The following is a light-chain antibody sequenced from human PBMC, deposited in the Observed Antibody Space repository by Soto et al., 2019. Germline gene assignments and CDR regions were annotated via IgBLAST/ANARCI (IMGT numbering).Light chain of an antibody. CDR1: QSVSSN. CDR2: GAS. V-gene: IGKV3-20*01. Sequence: EIVMTQSPATLSVSPGERATLSCRASQSVSSNLAWYQQKPGQAPRLLMYGASTRATGIPDRFSGSGSGTDFTLTISRLEPEDFAVYYCQQYGSSLIPFGQGTRLEIK. J-gene: IGKJ5*01. CDR3: QQYGSSLIP.